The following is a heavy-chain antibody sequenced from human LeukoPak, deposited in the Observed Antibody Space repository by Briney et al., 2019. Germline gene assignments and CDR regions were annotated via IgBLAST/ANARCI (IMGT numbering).Heavy chain of an antibody. CDR1: GFSFSNYW. V-gene: IGHV3-74*01. Sequence: GGSLGLSCAPSGFSFSNYWMHWVRQVPGKGLVWVAYMKSDGSSPNYADSVKGRFSISRDNAKNTLYLQMNSLRADDTAVYYCARGTQLVDRGQGTLVTVSS. CDR2: MKSDGSSP. D-gene: IGHD6-6*01. CDR3: ARGTQLVD. J-gene: IGHJ4*02.